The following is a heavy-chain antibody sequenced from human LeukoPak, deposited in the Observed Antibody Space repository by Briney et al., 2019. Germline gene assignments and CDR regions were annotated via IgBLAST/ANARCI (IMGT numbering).Heavy chain of an antibody. Sequence: AGSLRLSCAASGFTFNECTMHWVRQAPGQGLKWVSLINSDGYTTHYADSVKGRFTISRDNSKDVLYLQMNSLRTEDTAFYYCAKPRARCSSASCFFDYWGQGTLVSVSS. CDR2: INSDGYTT. CDR3: AKPRARCSSASCFFDY. V-gene: IGHV3-43*01. J-gene: IGHJ4*02. D-gene: IGHD2-2*01. CDR1: GFTFNECT.